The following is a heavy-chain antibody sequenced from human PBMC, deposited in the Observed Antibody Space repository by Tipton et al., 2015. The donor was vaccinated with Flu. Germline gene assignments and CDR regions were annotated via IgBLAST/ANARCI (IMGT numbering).Heavy chain of an antibody. V-gene: IGHV4-59*01. CDR2: IYDSGNT. D-gene: IGHD3-22*01. CDR1: GGSISSFY. Sequence: GLVKPSETLSLTCTVSGGSISSFYWSWIRQPPGKGLEWIGYIYDSGNTNYNPSLKSRVTILGDTSRNQFSLKLRSVTAADTAIYYCATGFYYDSENSFDIWGQGTMVTVSS. J-gene: IGHJ3*02. CDR3: ATGFYYDSENSFDI.